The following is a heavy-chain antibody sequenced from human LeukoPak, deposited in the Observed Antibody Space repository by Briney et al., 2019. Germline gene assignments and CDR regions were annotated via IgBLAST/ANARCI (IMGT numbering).Heavy chain of an antibody. Sequence: GGSLRLSCAASGFTFSDYYMSWIRQAPGKGLDWVSYISSSGSTIYYADSVKGRFTISRDNAKNSLYLQMNSLRAEDTAVYYCASVLWFGDPPHYWGQGTLVTVSS. CDR1: GFTFSDYY. J-gene: IGHJ4*02. CDR3: ASVLWFGDPPHY. CDR2: ISSSGSTI. D-gene: IGHD3-10*01. V-gene: IGHV3-11*01.